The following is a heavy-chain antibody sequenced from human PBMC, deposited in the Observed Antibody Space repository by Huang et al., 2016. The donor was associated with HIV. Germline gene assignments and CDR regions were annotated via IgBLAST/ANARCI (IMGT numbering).Heavy chain of an antibody. CDR2: IRSKEYSETT. CDR3: TRDSVYPNYYDGSGFYFDY. Sequence: EVQFVESGGGLVKPGRSLRLSCPASGFTFGNYGMSWFRQAPGKGLEWVGFIRSKEYSETTEYAASVKGRFTISRDDSKSIAYLQMNSLKPEDTAVYYCTRDSVYPNYYDGSGFYFDYWGQGTLVTVSS. CDR1: GFTFGNYG. V-gene: IGHV3-49*05. D-gene: IGHD3-22*01. J-gene: IGHJ4*02.